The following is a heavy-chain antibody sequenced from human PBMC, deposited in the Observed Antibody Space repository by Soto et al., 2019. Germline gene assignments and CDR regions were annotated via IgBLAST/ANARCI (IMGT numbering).Heavy chain of an antibody. J-gene: IGHJ3*02. V-gene: IGHV1-18*04. D-gene: IGHD6-19*01. CDR1: GYTFTSYG. CDR2: ISAYNGNT. Sequence: GASVKVSCKASGYTFTSYGMSWVRQAPGQGLEWMGWISAYNGNTNYAQKLQGRVTMTTDTSTSTAYMELRSLRSDDTAVYYCARDHRVAGPSPSDVAFDIWGQGTMVTVSS. CDR3: ARDHRVAGPSPSDVAFDI.